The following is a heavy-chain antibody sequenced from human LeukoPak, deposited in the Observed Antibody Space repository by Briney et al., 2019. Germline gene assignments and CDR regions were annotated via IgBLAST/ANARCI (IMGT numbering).Heavy chain of an antibody. Sequence: GGSLRLSCAASGFSFINTWMSWVRQAPGKGLEWVSVISGSGRSTYYADSVKGRFTISRDNSKNTLYLQMNSLRAEDTAVYYCAKDQGTYCSTTSCYAPDAFDIWGQGTMVTVSS. CDR3: AKDQGTYCSTTSCYAPDAFDI. J-gene: IGHJ3*02. CDR1: GFSFINTW. V-gene: IGHV3-23*01. CDR2: ISGSGRST. D-gene: IGHD2-2*01.